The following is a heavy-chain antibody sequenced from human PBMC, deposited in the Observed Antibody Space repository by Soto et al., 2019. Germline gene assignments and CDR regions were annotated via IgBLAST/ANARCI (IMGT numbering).Heavy chain of an antibody. D-gene: IGHD5-12*01. J-gene: IGHJ5*02. Sequence: SETLSLTCTVSGGSISSFYGSWIRQPPGKGLEWIGYIYYSGSTNYNPSLKSRVTISVDTSKNQFSLKLSSVTAADTAVYYCARDSGYDYNWFDPRGQGTLVTVSS. CDR2: IYYSGST. CDR1: GGSISSFY. CDR3: ARDSGYDYNWFDP. V-gene: IGHV4-59*01.